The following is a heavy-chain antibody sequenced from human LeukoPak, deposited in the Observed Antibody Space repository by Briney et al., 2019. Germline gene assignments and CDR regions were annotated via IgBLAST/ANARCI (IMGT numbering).Heavy chain of an antibody. J-gene: IGHJ4*02. CDR3: AIPPGYCGNDCSFDH. Sequence: GESLKISCEGSGYSFSYYWIGWVRQMPGKGLGWMGIIYPGEYETRYSPSFQGLVTISVDKSISTAYLQWSSLKASDTAMYYCAIPPGYCGNDCSFDHWGQGTLVTVSS. CDR2: IYPGEYET. CDR1: GYSFSYYW. V-gene: IGHV5-51*01. D-gene: IGHD2-21*02.